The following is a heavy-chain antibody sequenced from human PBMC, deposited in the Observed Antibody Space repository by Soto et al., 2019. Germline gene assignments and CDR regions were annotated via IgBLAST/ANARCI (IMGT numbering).Heavy chain of an antibody. CDR1: GGAFVGYY. CDR2: INHRGST. J-gene: IGHJ4*02. CDR3: ARGGRGVLVIAGIPPPFEY. Sequence: QVQLQQWGAGLLKPSETLSLTCDVYGGAFVGYYWTWIRQPPGKGLVWIGQINHRGSTNYNPSLQSRFTISADTSKNQLSLKLTSVPAADAAVYYCARGGRGVLVIAGIPPPFEYGGQGTLITVSS. D-gene: IGHD2-15*01. V-gene: IGHV4-34*01.